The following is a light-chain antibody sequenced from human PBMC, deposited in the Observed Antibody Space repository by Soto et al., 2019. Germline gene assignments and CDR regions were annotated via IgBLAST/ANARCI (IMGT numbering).Light chain of an antibody. CDR3: QQSYITPYT. V-gene: IGKV1-39*01. Sequence: DIQMTQSPSSLSASVGDTVTITCRASESISVHLNWYQQKPGKVPKLLIYAASNLQSGVPSSFSGSGSETDFALTISSLQPEDFATYYCQQSYITPYTFGQGTKLQI. J-gene: IGKJ2*01. CDR2: AAS. CDR1: ESISVH.